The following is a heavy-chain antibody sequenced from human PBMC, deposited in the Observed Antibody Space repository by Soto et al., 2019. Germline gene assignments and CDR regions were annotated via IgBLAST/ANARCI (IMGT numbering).Heavy chain of an antibody. CDR1: GGTFSTYA. CDR3: NRGSEYDFWSGYL. Sequence: QVQLVQSGPEVKKPGSSVKVSCRSSGGTFSTYAISWVRQAPGQGLEWMGWLLPVFGTPAYAQSFQDRVTITADESSSTSYMELTGLRSDDTAVYYCNRGSEYDFWSGYLWGQGTLVSVSS. J-gene: IGHJ4*02. D-gene: IGHD3-3*01. CDR2: LLPVFGTP. V-gene: IGHV1-69*01.